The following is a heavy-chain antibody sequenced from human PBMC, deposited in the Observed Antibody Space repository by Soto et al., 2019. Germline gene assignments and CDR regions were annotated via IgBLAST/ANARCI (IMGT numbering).Heavy chain of an antibody. V-gene: IGHV4-34*01. CDR2: INHSGST. CDR3: ARGLHSNYYYYYYYGMDV. J-gene: IGHJ6*02. Sequence: SETLSLTFAVYGGSFSGYYWSWIRQPPGKGLEWIGEINHSGSTNYNPSLKSRVTISVDTSKNQFSLKLSSVTAADTAVYYCARGLHSNYYYYYYYGMDVWGQGTTVT. CDR1: GGSFSGYY. D-gene: IGHD4-4*01.